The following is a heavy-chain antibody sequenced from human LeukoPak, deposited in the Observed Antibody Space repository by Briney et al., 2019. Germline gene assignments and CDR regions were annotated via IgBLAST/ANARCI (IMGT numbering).Heavy chain of an antibody. CDR3: ARDSTVTTGLDP. V-gene: IGHV3-48*03. Sequence: QSGGSLRLSCAASGFTFSSYEMNWVRQAPGKGLEWVSYISSSGSTIYYADSVKGRFTISRDNAKNSLYLQMNSLRAEDTAVYYCARDSTVTTGLDPWGQGTLVTVSS. CDR1: GFTFSSYE. D-gene: IGHD4-17*01. CDR2: ISSSGSTI. J-gene: IGHJ5*02.